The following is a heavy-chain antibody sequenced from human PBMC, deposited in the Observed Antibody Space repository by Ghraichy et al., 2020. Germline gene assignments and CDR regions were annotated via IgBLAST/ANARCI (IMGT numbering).Heavy chain of an antibody. CDR1: GFTFSSYA. D-gene: IGHD2-2*01. CDR3: AKRGRYVVPAEGYFDY. V-gene: IGHV3-23*01. CDR2: ISDSGGST. J-gene: IGHJ4*02. Sequence: LSLTCAASGFTFSSYAMSWVRQAPGKGLEWVSVISDSGGSTYYADSVQGRFTISRDNSKNTLYLQMNSLRAEDTAVYYCAKRGRYVVPAEGYFDYWGQG.